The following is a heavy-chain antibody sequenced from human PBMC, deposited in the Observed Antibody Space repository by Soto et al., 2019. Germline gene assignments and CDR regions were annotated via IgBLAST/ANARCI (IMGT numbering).Heavy chain of an antibody. CDR3: ASLTSWSQEYYYGMDV. V-gene: IGHV3-49*03. CDR2: IRSKGYGGTT. Sequence: GGSLRLSCTGSGFTFGDFGMSWFRQAPGKGLEWLSFIRSKGYGGTTESVASVRGRFITSRDDSKSIAYLQMNSLKTEDTAVYYCASLTSWSQEYYYGMDVWCQGTTVTVSS. CDR1: GFTFGDFG. D-gene: IGHD2-2*01. J-gene: IGHJ6*02.